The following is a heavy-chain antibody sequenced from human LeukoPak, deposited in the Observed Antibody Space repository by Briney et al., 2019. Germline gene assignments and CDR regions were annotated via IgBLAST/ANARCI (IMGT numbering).Heavy chain of an antibody. D-gene: IGHD3-3*01. CDR3: ARDRQVGFLEWLLYGWFDH. CDR2: ISSSSSYI. V-gene: IGHV3-21*01. J-gene: IGHJ5*02. CDR1: GFTFSSYS. Sequence: PGGSLRLSCAASGFTFSSYSMNWVRQAPGKGLEWVSSISSSSSYIYYADSVKGRFTISRDNAKNSLYLQMNSLRAEDTAVYYCARDRQVGFLEWLLYGWFDHWGQGTLVTVSS.